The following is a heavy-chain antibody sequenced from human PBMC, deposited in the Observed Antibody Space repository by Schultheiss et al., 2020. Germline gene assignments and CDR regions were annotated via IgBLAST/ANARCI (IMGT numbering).Heavy chain of an antibody. CDR3: AKAQVVPAAHGMVGMDV. J-gene: IGHJ6*02. D-gene: IGHD2-2*01. CDR2: INSDGSST. Sequence: GGSLRLSCTASGFTFSSYAMHWVRQAPGKGLVWVSRINSDGSSTSYADSVKGRFTISRDNAKNTLYLQMNSLRAEDTALYYCAKAQVVPAAHGMVGMDVWGQGTTVTVSS. V-gene: IGHV3-74*01. CDR1: GFTFSSYA.